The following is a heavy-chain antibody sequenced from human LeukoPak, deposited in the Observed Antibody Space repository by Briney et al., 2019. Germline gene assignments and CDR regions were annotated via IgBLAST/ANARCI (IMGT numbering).Heavy chain of an antibody. V-gene: IGHV1-46*01. J-gene: IGHJ3*02. CDR2: INPSGGST. D-gene: IGHD5-18*01. CDR3: ARGMGYSYGHPQGAFDI. CDR1: GGTFSSYA. Sequence: GASVKVSCKASGGTFSSYAISWVRQAPGQGLEWMGIINPSGGSTSYAQKFQGRVTVTADTSTSTAYMELRSLRSEDTAVYYCARGMGYSYGHPQGAFDIWGQGTMVTVSS.